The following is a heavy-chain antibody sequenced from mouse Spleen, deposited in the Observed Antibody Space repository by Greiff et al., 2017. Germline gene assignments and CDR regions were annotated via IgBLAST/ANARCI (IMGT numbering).Heavy chain of an antibody. V-gene: IGHV1S81*02. D-gene: IGHD2-14*01. CDR1: GYTFTSYW. Sequence: QVQLQQPGAELVKPGASVKLSCKASGYTFTSYWMHWVKQRPGQGLEWIGEINPSNGRTNYNEKFKSKATLTVDKSSSTAYMQLSSLTSEDSAVYYCARHYRYGSYAMDYWGQGTSVTVSS. J-gene: IGHJ4*01. CDR2: INPSNGRT. CDR3: ARHYRYGSYAMDY.